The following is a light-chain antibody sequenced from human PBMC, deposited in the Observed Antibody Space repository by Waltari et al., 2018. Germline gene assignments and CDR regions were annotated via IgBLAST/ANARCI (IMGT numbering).Light chain of an antibody. J-gene: IGLJ1*01. CDR2: GNN. V-gene: IGLV1-40*01. CDR1: TLGAKYD. CDR3: QSYDINLSASYV. Sequence: QSVLTPPPSVSGAPGQTVTNPGTGRTLGAKYDVTWFQQLPATAPKLLIYGNNNRPSGVPDRFSGSKSGTSASLAITGLQAEDEADYYCQSYDINLSASYVFGTGTKVTVL.